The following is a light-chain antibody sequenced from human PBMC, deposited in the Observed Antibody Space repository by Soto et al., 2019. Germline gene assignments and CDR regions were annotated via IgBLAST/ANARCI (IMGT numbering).Light chain of an antibody. Sequence: EMVLTQSPATLSLSPGERATLSCRASQSVSTYLAWYQQKPGQAPRLLIYDASNRATGIPARFSGSGSGTDFTLTIRSLEPEDFAVYYCQVLSDWPWTFGQGTKFDI. CDR1: QSVSTY. J-gene: IGKJ1*01. CDR3: QVLSDWPWT. V-gene: IGKV3-11*01. CDR2: DAS.